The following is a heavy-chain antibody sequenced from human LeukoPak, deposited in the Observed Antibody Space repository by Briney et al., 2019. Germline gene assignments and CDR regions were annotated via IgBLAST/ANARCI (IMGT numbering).Heavy chain of an antibody. CDR1: GFTFSGYG. CDR3: ARTSILGYCSGGSCYEEGFDY. V-gene: IGHV3-23*01. CDR2: VSGNGGTT. D-gene: IGHD2-15*01. Sequence: GGSLRLSCVASGFTFSGYGMSWVRQAPGKGLEWVSGVSGNGGTTYYADSVKGRLSISRDNSKNTLYLQMNSLRAEDTAVYYCARTSILGYCSGGSCYEEGFDYWGQGTLVTVSS. J-gene: IGHJ4*02.